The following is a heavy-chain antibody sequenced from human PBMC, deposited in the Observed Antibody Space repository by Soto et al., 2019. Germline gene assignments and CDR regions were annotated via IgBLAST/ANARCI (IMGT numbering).Heavy chain of an antibody. Sequence: EVQLVESGGGLILPGGSLRLSCAASGVTVSNNYMRWVRQAPGKGLEWVSLIYSGGDTHYADSVKGRFTISRDSSKNTVYLQMNSLRAEDTAVYYCARDPPGIAAGGAGALGQGTLVTVSS. CDR2: IYSGGDT. CDR1: GVTVSNNY. J-gene: IGHJ5*02. V-gene: IGHV3-53*01. D-gene: IGHD6-13*01. CDR3: ARDPPGIAAGGAGA.